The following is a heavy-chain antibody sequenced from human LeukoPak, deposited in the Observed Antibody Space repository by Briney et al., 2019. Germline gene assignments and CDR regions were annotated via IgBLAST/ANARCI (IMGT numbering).Heavy chain of an antibody. CDR3: ARAAVVAATPLLVDY. CDR2: IYYSGST. CDR1: GGSISSYY. V-gene: IGHV4-30-4*08. Sequence: SETLSLTCTVSGGSISSYYWSWIRQPPGKGLEWIGYIYYSGSTYYNPSLKSRVTISVDTSKNQFSLKLSSVTAADTAVYYCARAAVVAATPLLVDYWGQGTLVTVSS. J-gene: IGHJ4*02. D-gene: IGHD2-15*01.